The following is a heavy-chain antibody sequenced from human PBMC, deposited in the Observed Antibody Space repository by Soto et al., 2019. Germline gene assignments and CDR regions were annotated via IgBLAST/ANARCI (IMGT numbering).Heavy chain of an antibody. Sequence: QVQLQQWGAGLLKPSETLSLTCAVYGGSFSGYYWSWIRQPPGKGLEWIGEINHSGSTNYNPSLKSRVTISVDTCKNQFSLKLRSVTAADTAVYYCATHYGSGSYYPPALSSNYWGQGTLVTVSS. D-gene: IGHD3-10*01. J-gene: IGHJ4*02. CDR2: INHSGST. CDR1: GGSFSGYY. CDR3: ATHYGSGSYYPPALSSNY. V-gene: IGHV4-34*01.